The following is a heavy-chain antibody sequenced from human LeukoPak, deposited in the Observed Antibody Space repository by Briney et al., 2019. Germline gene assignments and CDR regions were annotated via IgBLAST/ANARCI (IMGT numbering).Heavy chain of an antibody. D-gene: IGHD5-24*01. CDR1: GFTFDDYA. V-gene: IGHV3-9*01. CDR2: ISWNSGSI. CDR3: AKGGGLATRAPLDY. J-gene: IGHJ4*02. Sequence: GRSLRLSCAASGFTFDDYAMHWVRQAPGKGLEWVSGISWNSGSIGYADSVKGRFTISRDNAKNSLYLQMNSLRAEDTALYSCAKGGGLATRAPLDYWGQGTLVTVSS.